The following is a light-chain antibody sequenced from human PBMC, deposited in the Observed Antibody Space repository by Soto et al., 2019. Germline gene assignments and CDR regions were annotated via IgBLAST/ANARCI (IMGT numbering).Light chain of an antibody. Sequence: EILLTQSPATLPLSPGERATLSCKASQSVSSFLAWYQQSPGQAPRLLIYDASNRATGIPARFSGSGSGTDFTLTISSLEPEDFAVYYCQQRSNWPLLTFGGGTKVEIK. V-gene: IGKV3-11*01. CDR1: QSVSSF. CDR2: DAS. CDR3: QQRSNWPLLT. J-gene: IGKJ4*01.